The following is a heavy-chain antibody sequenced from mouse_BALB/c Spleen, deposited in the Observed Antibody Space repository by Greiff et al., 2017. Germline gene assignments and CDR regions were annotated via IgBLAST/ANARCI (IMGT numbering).Heavy chain of an antibody. CDR2: IYPGDGDT. CDR3: ASTATDY. J-gene: IGHJ2*01. CDR1: GYTFTSYW. Sequence: VQLQQSGAELARPGASVKLSCKASGYTFTSYWMQWVKQRPGQGLEWIGAIYPGDGDTRYTQKFKGKATLTADKSSSTAYMQLSSLASEDSAVYYCASTATDYWGQGTTLTVSS. V-gene: IGHV1-87*01. D-gene: IGHD1-2*01.